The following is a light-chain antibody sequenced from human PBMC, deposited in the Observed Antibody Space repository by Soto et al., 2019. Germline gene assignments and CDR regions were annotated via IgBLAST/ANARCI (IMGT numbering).Light chain of an antibody. CDR2: LGS. V-gene: IGKV2-28*01. J-gene: IGKJ4*01. Sequence: VTPGEPASISCRSSQSLLHSNGYNYLDWYLQKPGQSPQLLIYLGSTRSSGVPDRFSGSGSGTDFTLKISRVEAEDVGVYYCMQALQTPLTFGGGTKVDIK. CDR1: QSLLHSNGYNY. CDR3: MQALQTPLT.